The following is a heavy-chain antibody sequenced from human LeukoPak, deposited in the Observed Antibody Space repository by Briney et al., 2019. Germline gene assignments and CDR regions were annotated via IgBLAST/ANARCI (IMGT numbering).Heavy chain of an antibody. V-gene: IGHV3-30*18. D-gene: IGHD2-21*02. CDR2: ISYDGSNK. CDR1: GFTFSSYG. CDR3: AKLGGDGSFDY. J-gene: IGHJ4*02. Sequence: GGSLRLSCAASGFTFSSYGMHWVRQAPGKGLEWVAVISYDGSNKYYADSVKGRFTISRDNSKNTLYLQMNSLRAEDTAVYYCAKLGGDGSFDYWGQGTLVTVSS.